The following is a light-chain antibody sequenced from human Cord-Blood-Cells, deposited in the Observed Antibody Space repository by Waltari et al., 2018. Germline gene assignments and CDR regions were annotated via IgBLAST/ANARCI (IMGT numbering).Light chain of an antibody. CDR3: QQRSNWPLT. CDR2: DAS. Sequence: ESVLTQSPATLSLSPGERATSSCRASQSVSSYFAWYQQKPGQAPRLLIYDASNRATGIPARFSGSGSGTDFTLTISSLEPEDFAVYYCQQRSNWPLTFCGGTKVEIK. J-gene: IGKJ4*01. CDR1: QSVSSY. V-gene: IGKV3-11*01.